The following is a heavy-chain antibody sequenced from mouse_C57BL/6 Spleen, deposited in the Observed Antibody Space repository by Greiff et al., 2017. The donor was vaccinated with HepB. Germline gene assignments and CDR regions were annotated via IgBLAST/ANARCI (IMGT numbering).Heavy chain of an antibody. J-gene: IGHJ1*03. Sequence: VQLQQSDAELVKPGASVKISCKVSGYTFTDHTIHWMKQRPEQGLEWIGYIYPRDGSTKYNEKFKGKATLTADKSSSTAYMQLNSLTSEDSAVYFCARCDYGSSYGWYFDVWGTGTTVTVSS. CDR2: IYPRDGST. V-gene: IGHV1-78*01. CDR1: GYTFTDHT. CDR3: ARCDYGSSYGWYFDV. D-gene: IGHD1-1*01.